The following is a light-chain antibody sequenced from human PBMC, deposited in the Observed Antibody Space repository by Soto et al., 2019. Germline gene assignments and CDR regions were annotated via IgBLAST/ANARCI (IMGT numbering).Light chain of an antibody. J-gene: IGLJ2*01. CDR3: SSYVGRLR. CDR1: SSDVGGYNY. V-gene: IGLV2-8*01. CDR2: EVS. Sequence: QSVLTQPPSASGSPGQSVTISCTGTSSDVGGYNYVSWYQQHPGKAPKLMIYEVSKRPSGVPDRFSGSKSGNTASLTVSGLRAEDEADYYGSSYVGRLRFGGGTKRTVL.